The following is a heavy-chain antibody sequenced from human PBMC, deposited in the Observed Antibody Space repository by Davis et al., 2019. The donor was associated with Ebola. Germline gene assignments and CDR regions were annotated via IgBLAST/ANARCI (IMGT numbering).Heavy chain of an antibody. V-gene: IGHV1-46*01. Sequence: ASVKVSCKASGFTFTTYYMHWVRQAPGQGLEWMGIIHPSDGSTNYAQKFQGRFTMTRDTSISTAYMEVSSLRSEDTAVYYCARAPTWSQINYYCFDYWGQGTLVAVSS. CDR1: GFTFTTYY. D-gene: IGHD3-10*01. CDR3: ARAPTWSQINYYCFDY. CDR2: IHPSDGST. J-gene: IGHJ4*02.